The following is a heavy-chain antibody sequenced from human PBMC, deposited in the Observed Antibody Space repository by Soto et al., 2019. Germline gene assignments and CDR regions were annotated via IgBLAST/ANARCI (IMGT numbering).Heavy chain of an antibody. V-gene: IGHV5-10-1*01. CDR3: ARQIYDSDTGPNFQYYFDS. J-gene: IGHJ4*02. CDR2: IDPSDSQT. Sequence: GESLKISCEGSGYSFAGYWITWVRQKPGKGLEWMGRIDPSDSQTYYSPSFRGHVTISVTKSITTVFLQWSSLRASDTAMYYCARQIYDSDTGPNFQYYFDSWGQGTPVTVSS. CDR1: GYSFAGYW. D-gene: IGHD3-22*01.